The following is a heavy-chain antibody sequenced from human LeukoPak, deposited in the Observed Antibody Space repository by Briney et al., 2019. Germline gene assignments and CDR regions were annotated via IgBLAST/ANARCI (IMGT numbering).Heavy chain of an antibody. V-gene: IGHV3-33*06. CDR1: GFTFSSYG. J-gene: IGHJ4*02. CDR3: AKEQYYYDSSGYYPLFDY. Sequence: GGSLRLSCAASGFTFSSYGMHWVRQAPGKGLEWVAVIWYDGSNKYYADSAKGRFTISRDNSKNTLYLQMNSLRAEDTAVYYCAKEQYYYDSSGYYPLFDYWGQRTLVTVSS. CDR2: IWYDGSNK. D-gene: IGHD3-22*01.